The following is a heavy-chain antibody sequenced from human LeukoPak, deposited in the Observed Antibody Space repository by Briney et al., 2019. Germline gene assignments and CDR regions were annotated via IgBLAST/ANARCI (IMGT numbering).Heavy chain of an antibody. CDR1: GGSISSGGYY. D-gene: IGHD6-13*01. Sequence: SQTLSLTCTVPGGSISSGGYYWSWIRQHPGKGLEWIGYIYYSGSTYYNPSLKSRVTISVDTSKNQFSLKLSSVTAADTAVYYCARVVPAAGMDVWGQGTTVTVSS. CDR2: IYYSGST. V-gene: IGHV4-31*03. CDR3: ARVVPAAGMDV. J-gene: IGHJ6*02.